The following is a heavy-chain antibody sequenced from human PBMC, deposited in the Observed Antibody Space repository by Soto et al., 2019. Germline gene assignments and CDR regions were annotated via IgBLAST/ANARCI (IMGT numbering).Heavy chain of an antibody. V-gene: IGHV4-30-2*01. J-gene: IGHJ6*02. CDR2: IYHSGST. Sequence: PSETLSLTCAVSGGSISSGGYSWSWIRQPPGKGLEWIGYIYHSGSTYYNPSLKSRVTISVDRSKNQFSLKLSSVTAADTAVYYCAGSGYYHNTVMDFGVQGTTVTVSS. CDR1: GGSISSGGYS. CDR3: AGSGYYHNTVMDF. D-gene: IGHD3-22*01.